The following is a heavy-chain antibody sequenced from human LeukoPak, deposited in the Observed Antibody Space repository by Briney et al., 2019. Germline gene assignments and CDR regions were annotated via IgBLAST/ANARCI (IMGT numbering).Heavy chain of an antibody. CDR3: AKDEYDFWSGYYPY. V-gene: IGHV3-23*01. D-gene: IGHD3-3*01. Sequence: GGSLRLSCAASGFTFSSYAMSWVRQAPGKGLEWVSAISGSGGSTYYADSVKGRFTISRDNSKNTLYLQMNSLRAEDTAVYHCAKDEYDFWSGYYPYWGQGTLVTVSS. CDR1: GFTFSSYA. CDR2: ISGSGGST. J-gene: IGHJ4*02.